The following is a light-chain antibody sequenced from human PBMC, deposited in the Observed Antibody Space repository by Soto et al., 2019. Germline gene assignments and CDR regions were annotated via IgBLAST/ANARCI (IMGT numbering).Light chain of an antibody. CDR3: QQRSNWPPSIT. J-gene: IGKJ5*01. V-gene: IGKV3-11*01. CDR1: QSVSSN. CDR2: DAS. Sequence: EIVMTQSPATLSVSPGERATLSCRASQSVSSNLAWYQRKPGQAPRLLIYDASTRATGVPARFSGSGSGTDFTLTISSLEPEDFAVYYCQQRSNWPPSITFGQGTRLEIK.